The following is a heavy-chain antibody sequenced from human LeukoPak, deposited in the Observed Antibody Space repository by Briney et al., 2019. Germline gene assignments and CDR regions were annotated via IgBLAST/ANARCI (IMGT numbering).Heavy chain of an antibody. Sequence: GGSLRLSCAASGFTFSSYWMSWVRQAPGKGLEWVANIKQDGSEKYYVDSVKGRFTISRDNAKNSLYLQMNSLRAEDTAVYYCARLGYSGYDAFDYWGQGTMVTVSS. J-gene: IGHJ3*01. CDR2: IKQDGSEK. CDR1: GFTFSSYW. D-gene: IGHD5-12*01. CDR3: ARLGYSGYDAFDY. V-gene: IGHV3-7*01.